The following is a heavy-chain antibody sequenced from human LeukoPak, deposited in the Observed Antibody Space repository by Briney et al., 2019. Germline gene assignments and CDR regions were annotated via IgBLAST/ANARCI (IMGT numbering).Heavy chain of an antibody. Sequence: GGSLRLSCAASGFTFSSSAMSWVRQAPGKGPEWVSTISSSDSSTFYADSVKGRFTISRDSSKNTLYLQMNSLRAEDTAVYYCAKPYSNSWYSRYYFDYWGQGTLVTVSS. V-gene: IGHV3-23*01. J-gene: IGHJ4*02. CDR2: ISSSDSST. D-gene: IGHD6-13*01. CDR3: AKPYSNSWYSRYYFDY. CDR1: GFTFSSSA.